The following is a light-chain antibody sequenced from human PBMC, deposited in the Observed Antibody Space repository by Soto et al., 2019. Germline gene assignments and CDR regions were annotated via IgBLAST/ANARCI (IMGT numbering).Light chain of an antibody. CDR2: AAS. CDR1: QSISSY. J-gene: IGKJ1*01. Sequence: DIQMTQSPSSLSASVGDRVTITCRASQSISSYLNWYQQKPGKAPKLLIYAASILQSGVPSRFSGSGSGTDFTLTISSLQPEDFAVYYCQQYGSSQRTFGQGTKVDIK. CDR3: QQYGSSQRT. V-gene: IGKV1-39*01.